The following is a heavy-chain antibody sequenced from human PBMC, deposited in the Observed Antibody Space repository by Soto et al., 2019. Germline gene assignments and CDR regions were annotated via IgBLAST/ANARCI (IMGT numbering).Heavy chain of an antibody. Sequence: QVRLVQSGAEVKKPGASVKVSCKASGYTFTSYDINWVRQATGQGLEWMGWMNPNSGNTGYAQKFQGRVTMTRKASISTAYMELSSSRCEKTAVYYCERDGGYDSLFGMAVWGQGTTVTVCS. CDR1: GYTFTSYD. D-gene: IGHD5-12*01. V-gene: IGHV1-8*01. CDR3: ERDGGYDSLFGMAV. J-gene: IGHJ6*02. CDR2: MNPNSGNT.